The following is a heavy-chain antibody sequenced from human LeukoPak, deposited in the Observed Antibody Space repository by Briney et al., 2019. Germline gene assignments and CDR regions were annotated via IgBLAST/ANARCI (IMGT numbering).Heavy chain of an antibody. J-gene: IGHJ4*02. Sequence: GESLRLSCVASGFTFNTYNMNWVRQAPGKGLEWVSSITSSSSYIYYADSVKGRFTISRDNSKNTLYLQMNSLRAEDTAVYYCARTTKEFDILTDYYFDYWGQGTLVTVSS. CDR1: GFTFNTYN. D-gene: IGHD3-9*01. CDR3: ARTTKEFDILTDYYFDY. V-gene: IGHV3-21*04. CDR2: ITSSSSYI.